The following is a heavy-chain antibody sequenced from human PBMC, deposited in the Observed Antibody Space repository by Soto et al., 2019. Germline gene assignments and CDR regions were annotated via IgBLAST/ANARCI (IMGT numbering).Heavy chain of an antibody. D-gene: IGHD6-19*01. CDR3: VKDGSSGWPYYYGLDV. CDR1: GFTFSSYG. Sequence: GGSLRLSCAASGFTFSSYGMHWVRQAPGKGLEWVAVISYDGSNKYYADSVKGRFTISRDNSKNTLYLQMSSLRAEDTAVYYCVKDGSSGWPYYYGLDVWGQGTTVTVSS. CDR2: ISYDGSNK. V-gene: IGHV3-30*18. J-gene: IGHJ6*02.